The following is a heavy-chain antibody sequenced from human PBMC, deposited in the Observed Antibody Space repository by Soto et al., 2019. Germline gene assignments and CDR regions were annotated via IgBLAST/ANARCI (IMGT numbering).Heavy chain of an antibody. Sequence: EVQLLESGGGSVQPGGSLRLSCATSGLTISNYGMNWVRQAPGRGLEWVSGISSSGVTTYYADSVKGRFTISRDNSKNTLFLQLNSLRAEDTAIYYCAILADAEGSISWGPGTLVNVSS. V-gene: IGHV3-23*01. CDR3: AILADAEGSIS. J-gene: IGHJ5*02. CDR1: GLTISNYG. CDR2: ISSSGVTT. D-gene: IGHD2-8*01.